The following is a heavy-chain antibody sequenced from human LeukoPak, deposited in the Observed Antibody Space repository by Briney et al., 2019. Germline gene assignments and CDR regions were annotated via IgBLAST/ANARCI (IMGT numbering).Heavy chain of an antibody. CDR3: ARDTPHYYDSSGYYPVDY. Sequence: GGSLRLSCAASGFTFNTHSMNWVRQAPGKGLEWLSYISSGSSSIYYADSVKGRFTISRDNAKNALYLQLNSLRAEDTAVYYCARDTPHYYDSSGYYPVDYWGQGTLVTVSS. D-gene: IGHD3-22*01. V-gene: IGHV3-48*01. CDR2: ISSGSSSI. CDR1: GFTFNTHS. J-gene: IGHJ4*02.